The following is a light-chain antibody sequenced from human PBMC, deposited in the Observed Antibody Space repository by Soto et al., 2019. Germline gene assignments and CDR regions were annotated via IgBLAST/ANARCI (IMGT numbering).Light chain of an antibody. J-gene: IGKJ4*01. V-gene: IGKV1-5*01. CDR3: QQFDSSSFT. Sequence: DIQMTQSPSTLSASVGDSVTITCRATQNIGKWLAWHQQKPGRAPKLLIYDASTVDRGVPSRFSGSGSGTEFSLTITSLQPDDFATYYCQQFDSSSFTFGGGTKVEIK. CDR1: QNIGKW. CDR2: DAS.